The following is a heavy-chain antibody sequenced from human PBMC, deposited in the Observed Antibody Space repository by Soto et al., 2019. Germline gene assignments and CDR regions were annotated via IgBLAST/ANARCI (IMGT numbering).Heavy chain of an antibody. CDR1: GITFSSYG. Sequence: GGSLRLSCAASGITFSSYGMHWARQAPGKGLEWVAVISYDGSNKYYADSVKGRFTISRDNSKNTLYLQMNSLRAEDTAVYYCAKGGLEYYCDSSGYEDQLFDYWGQGTLVTVSS. D-gene: IGHD3-22*01. CDR3: AKGGLEYYCDSSGYEDQLFDY. V-gene: IGHV3-30*18. CDR2: ISYDGSNK. J-gene: IGHJ4*02.